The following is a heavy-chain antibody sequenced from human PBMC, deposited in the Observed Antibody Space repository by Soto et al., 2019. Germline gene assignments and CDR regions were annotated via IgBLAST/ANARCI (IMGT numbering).Heavy chain of an antibody. CDR1: GFSFSGYW. V-gene: IGHV3-7*01. CDR3: SRSLNS. CDR2: INQDGSEK. Sequence: PGGSLRLSCAASGFSFSGYWMSWVRQTPGKGLEWVANINQDGSEKNYVDSVKGRFTIYRDNAKNSLYLQMSSLTAEDSALYYCSRSLNSWGQGTLVTVSS. J-gene: IGHJ4*02.